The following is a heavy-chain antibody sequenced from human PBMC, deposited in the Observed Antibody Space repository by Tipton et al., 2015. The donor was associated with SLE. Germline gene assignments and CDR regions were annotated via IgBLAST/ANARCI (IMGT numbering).Heavy chain of an antibody. CDR1: GYSIGSGFY. V-gene: IGHV4-38-2*02. D-gene: IGHD3-16*02. CDR2: VFHSGTT. J-gene: IGHJ4*01. CDR3: ARDPLVRSPGAGGFFDL. Sequence: TLSLTCTVSGYSIGSGFYWGWIRQPPGKGLEWIATVFHSGTTYYSPSLRSRLSASIDTSKNQFSLKLTSVTAADTAVYYCARDPLVRSPGAGGFFDLWGHGTLVTVSS.